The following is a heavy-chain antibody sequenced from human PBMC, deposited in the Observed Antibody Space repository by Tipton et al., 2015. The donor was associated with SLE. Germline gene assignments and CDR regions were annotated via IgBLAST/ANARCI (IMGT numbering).Heavy chain of an antibody. D-gene: IGHD3-22*01. CDR3: AKGRVQRGWYDSSGYSVFDN. V-gene: IGHV3-30*02. CDR2: IRYDGSNK. J-gene: IGHJ4*02. Sequence: SGFTFSSYGMHWVRQAPGKGLEWVAFIRYDGSNKYYADSVKGRFTISRDNSQNTLFLRMNNLRVDDTAVYYCAKGRVQRGWYDSSGYSVFDNWSQGSLVTVSS. CDR1: GFTFSSYG.